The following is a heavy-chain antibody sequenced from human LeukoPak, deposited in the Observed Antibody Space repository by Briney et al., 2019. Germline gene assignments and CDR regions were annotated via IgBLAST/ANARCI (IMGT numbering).Heavy chain of an antibody. CDR2: ISWDSGAI. D-gene: IGHD4-23*01. Sequence: GGSLRLSCAASGFTFDRYAMHWVRQVPGKGLEWVSGISWDSGAIGYADSVKGRFIISRDNAKNSLFLEMDSLRAEDTALYYCTKDYGGNHWFDYWGQGTLVTVSS. V-gene: IGHV3-9*01. J-gene: IGHJ4*02. CDR3: TKDYGGNHWFDY. CDR1: GFTFDRYA.